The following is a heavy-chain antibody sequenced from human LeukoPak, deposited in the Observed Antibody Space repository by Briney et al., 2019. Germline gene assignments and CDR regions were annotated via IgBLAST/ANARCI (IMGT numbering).Heavy chain of an antibody. CDR1: GFTFSGYG. Sequence: GGSLRLSCAASGFTFSGYGMNWVRHAPDRGLEWVAFIRFDGSNKYYADSVKGRFTISRDNAKNSLYLQMNSLRADDTAVYYCAKGGYFGPIYYWGQGTLVTVSS. D-gene: IGHD3-22*01. CDR3: AKGGYFGPIYY. J-gene: IGHJ4*02. V-gene: IGHV3-30*02. CDR2: IRFDGSNK.